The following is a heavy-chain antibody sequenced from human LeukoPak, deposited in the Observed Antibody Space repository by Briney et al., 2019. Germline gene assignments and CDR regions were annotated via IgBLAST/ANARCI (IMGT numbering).Heavy chain of an antibody. J-gene: IGHJ4*02. CDR3: ATQNYYASGSSRH. Sequence: PGGSLRLSCAASGFTFSTYAMTWVRQAPGKGLEWVSGISGGGDRTYYADSVKGRFTISRDNSKNTLNLQLNSLRAEDTAVYYCATQNYYASGSSRHWGRGTLVTVSS. V-gene: IGHV3-23*01. CDR1: GFTFSTYA. CDR2: ISGGGDRT. D-gene: IGHD3-10*01.